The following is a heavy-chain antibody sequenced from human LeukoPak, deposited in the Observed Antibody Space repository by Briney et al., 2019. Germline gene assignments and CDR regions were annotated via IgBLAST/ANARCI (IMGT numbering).Heavy chain of an antibody. D-gene: IGHD2-21*02. V-gene: IGHV3-13*01. CDR2: IGTAGDT. CDR1: GFTFSSYD. Sequence: GGSLRLSCAASGFTFSSYDTHWVRQATGKGLEWVSAIGTAGDTYYPGSVKGRFTISRENAKNSLYLQMNSLRAGDTAVYYCARGDSGIDAFDIWGQGTMVTVSS. J-gene: IGHJ3*02. CDR3: ARGDSGIDAFDI.